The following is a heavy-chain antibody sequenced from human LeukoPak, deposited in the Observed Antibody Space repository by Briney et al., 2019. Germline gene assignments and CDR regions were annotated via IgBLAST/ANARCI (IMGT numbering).Heavy chain of an antibody. J-gene: IGHJ4*02. CDR2: IYYSGST. Sequence: SETLSLTCTVSGGSISSYYWSWIRQPPGKGLEWIGYIYYSGSTNYNPSLKSRVTISVDTSKNQFSLKLSSVTAADTAVYYCARVLEWLLAPYFDYWGQGTLVTVSS. D-gene: IGHD3-3*01. CDR3: ARVLEWLLAPYFDY. CDR1: GGSISSYY. V-gene: IGHV4-59*12.